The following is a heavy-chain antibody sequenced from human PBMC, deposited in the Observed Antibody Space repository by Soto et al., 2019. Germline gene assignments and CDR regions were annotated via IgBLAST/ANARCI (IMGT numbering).Heavy chain of an antibody. V-gene: IGHV3-30*03. CDR1: DFDFSSYG. D-gene: IGHD3-10*01. CDR2: SSYDGRET. CDR3: ARDSGWPILKFDN. Sequence: PGGSLRLSCAAPDFDFSSYGIHWVRQAPGKGLEWVASSSYDGRETFYADSAKGRFTVSKEMSKNTAFLQMNALRHEDTAVYFCARDSGWPILKFDNWGKGSPVNGS. J-gene: IGHJ4*02.